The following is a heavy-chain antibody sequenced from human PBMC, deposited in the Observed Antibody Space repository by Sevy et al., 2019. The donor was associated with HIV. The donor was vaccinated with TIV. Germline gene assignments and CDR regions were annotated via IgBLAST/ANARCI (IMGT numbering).Heavy chain of an antibody. D-gene: IGHD1-26*01. CDR1: GFTFSSYA. J-gene: IGHJ4*02. V-gene: IGHV3-30*04. CDR2: ISSDGNSQ. CDR3: ARDLISGSYSQSLDY. Sequence: GSLRLSCAASGFTFSSYAMSWVRQAPGKGLEWVAVISSDGNSQYSADSVKGRFTISRDNSKNTLYLQMDSLRVEDTAVYYCARDLISGSYSQSLDYWGQGTLVTVSS.